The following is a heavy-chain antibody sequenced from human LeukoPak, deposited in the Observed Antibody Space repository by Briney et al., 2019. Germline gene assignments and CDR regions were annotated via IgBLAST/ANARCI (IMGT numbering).Heavy chain of an antibody. J-gene: IGHJ4*02. Sequence: SSVKVSCKASGYTFTSYGISWVRQAPGQGLEWMGWISAYNGNTNYAQKLQGRVTMTTDTSTSTAYMELRSLRSDDTAVYYCARRGPFFGGLGHYFDYWGQGTLVTVSS. CDR2: ISAYNGNT. CDR3: ARRGPFFGGLGHYFDY. CDR1: GYTFTSYG. D-gene: IGHD3-3*01. V-gene: IGHV1-18*01.